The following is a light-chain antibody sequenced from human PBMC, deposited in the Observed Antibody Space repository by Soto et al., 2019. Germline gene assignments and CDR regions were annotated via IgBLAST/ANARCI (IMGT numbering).Light chain of an antibody. J-gene: IGKJ1*01. V-gene: IGKV3-11*01. CDR1: LSIDTH. CDR3: QQXXGWPPAWT. CDR2: EAF. Sequence: EIVLTQSPATLSLSPGERATLSCRASLSIDTHLTGYHQKPGLAPRLLIYEAFNGATGVPPRFSGSGSGTXXXXXXXXXXXXXFAVYYCQQXXGWPPAWTFGQGTKVEIK.